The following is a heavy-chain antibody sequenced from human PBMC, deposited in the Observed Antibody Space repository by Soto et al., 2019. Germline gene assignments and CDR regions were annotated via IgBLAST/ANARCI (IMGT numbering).Heavy chain of an antibody. J-gene: IGHJ6*02. CDR1: GDSVSSNSAA. D-gene: IGHD3-22*01. CDR3: ARDHQACSGYGYYYGMDV. V-gene: IGHV6-1*01. CDR2: TYYRSKWYN. Sequence: QVQLQQSGPGLVKPSQTLSLTCAISGDSVSSNSAAWNWIRQSPSRGLEWLGRTYYRSKWYNDYAVSVKSRITINPDTSKHQFSLQLNSVTPEDTAVYYCARDHQACSGYGYYYGMDVWGQGTTVTVSS.